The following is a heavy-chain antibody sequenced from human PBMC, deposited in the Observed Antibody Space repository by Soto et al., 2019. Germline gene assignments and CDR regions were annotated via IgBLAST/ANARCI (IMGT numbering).Heavy chain of an antibody. D-gene: IGHD3-10*01. CDR1: GFTFSNYT. CDR2: ISYDEIDK. CDR3: AGRSGSSDX. Sequence: VGALRLSWAASGFTFSNYTMHWVRQAPGKGMEWVALISYDEIDKYFPDAVKGRFTISRENYKNTLYLKMDSLRAEDTAVYYCAGRSGSSDXWGRGTLVTVSX. V-gene: IGHV3-30*04. J-gene: IGHJ4*02.